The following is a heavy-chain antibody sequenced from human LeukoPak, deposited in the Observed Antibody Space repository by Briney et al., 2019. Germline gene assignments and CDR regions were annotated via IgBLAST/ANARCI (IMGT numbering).Heavy chain of an antibody. D-gene: IGHD3-16*01. Sequence: PGGSLRLSCAASGFSFSSYAMTWARQAPVKGLEWVSAISGDGTRTYYADSVKGRFTISRDNSKNTLYPEMSSLRVEDTAIYYCAKWPEGAMDYFDYWGQGTLVTVSS. V-gene: IGHV3-23*01. J-gene: IGHJ4*02. CDR3: AKWPEGAMDYFDY. CDR2: ISGDGTRT. CDR1: GFSFSSYA.